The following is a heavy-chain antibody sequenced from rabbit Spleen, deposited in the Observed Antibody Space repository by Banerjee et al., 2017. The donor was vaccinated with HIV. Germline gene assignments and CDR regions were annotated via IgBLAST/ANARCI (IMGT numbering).Heavy chain of an antibody. CDR3: ARDAGSGPYIDGYFNL. J-gene: IGHJ4*01. Sequence: QSLEESGGGLVQPEGSLTLTCTASGFSFSSYYYMCWVRQAPGKGLEWIGYIYTGDGTTGYASWVNGRFTISKTSSTTMTLQMTTPTAADTATYFCARDAGSGPYIDGYFNLWGPGTLVTVS. V-gene: IGHV1S40*01. CDR1: GFSFSSYYY. D-gene: IGHD8-1*01. CDR2: IYTGDGTT.